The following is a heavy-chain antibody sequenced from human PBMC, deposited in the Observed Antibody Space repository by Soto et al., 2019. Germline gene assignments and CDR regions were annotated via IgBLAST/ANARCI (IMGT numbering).Heavy chain of an antibody. CDR2: ISAYNGNT. CDR1: GYTFTSYG. D-gene: IGHD4-17*01. V-gene: IGHV1-18*01. CDR3: ARDLQYYGFGDY. J-gene: IGHJ4*02. Sequence: NLACKASGYTFTSYGSSWLRKAPGQGLEWMGWISAYNGNTNYAQKLQGRVTMTTDTSTSTAYMELRSLRSGDTAVYYCARDLQYYGFGDYWGQGTLVTVSS.